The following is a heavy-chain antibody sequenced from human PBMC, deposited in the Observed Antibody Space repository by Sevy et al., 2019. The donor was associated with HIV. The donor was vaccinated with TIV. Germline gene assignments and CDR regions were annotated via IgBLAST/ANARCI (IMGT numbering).Heavy chain of an antibody. Sequence: SETLSLTCAVYGGSFSGYYWSWIRQPPGKGLEWIGEINHSGSTNYNPSLKSRVTISVDTSKNQFSLKLSSVTAADTAVYYCARWQSEPNRGVATKDYFDYWGQGTLVTVSS. CDR3: ARWQSEPNRGVATKDYFDY. J-gene: IGHJ4*02. CDR1: GGSFSGYY. D-gene: IGHD2-15*01. CDR2: INHSGST. V-gene: IGHV4-34*01.